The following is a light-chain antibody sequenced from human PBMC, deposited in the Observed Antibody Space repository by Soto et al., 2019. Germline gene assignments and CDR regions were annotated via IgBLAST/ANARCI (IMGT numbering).Light chain of an antibody. J-gene: IGKJ1*01. V-gene: IGKV3-11*01. CDR1: QSVSSY. CDR2: DAS. Sequence: EIVLTQSPATLSFSPGERATLSCRASQSVSSYLAWYQQKPGQAPRLLIYDASNRATGIPARFSGSGSGTDFTLTISSLEPEDFAVYYCQQRSKWPRTFGQGTKVEIK. CDR3: QQRSKWPRT.